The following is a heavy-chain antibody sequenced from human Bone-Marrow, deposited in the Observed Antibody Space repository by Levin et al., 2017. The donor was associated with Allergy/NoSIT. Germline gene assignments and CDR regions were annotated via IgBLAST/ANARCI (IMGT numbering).Heavy chain of an antibody. Sequence: GGSLRLSCATSGFTFKNYWMHWVRQVPGKGLVWVSRINSEGNITNYADSVKGRFTISRDNAKKTLYLQMNSLRAEDTGIYYCARDGIQAVGTMVNFWGQGTLVTVSS. CDR2: INSEGNIT. D-gene: IGHD3-10*01. CDR3: ARDGIQAVGTMVNF. CDR1: GFTFKNYW. V-gene: IGHV3-74*01. J-gene: IGHJ4*02.